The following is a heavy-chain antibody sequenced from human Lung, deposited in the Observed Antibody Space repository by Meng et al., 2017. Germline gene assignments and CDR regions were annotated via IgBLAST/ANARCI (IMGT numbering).Heavy chain of an antibody. J-gene: IGHJ4*02. CDR1: WFSLSTSGVG. V-gene: IGHV2-5*02. CDR2: IYWDDDK. D-gene: IGHD3-22*01. CDR3: AHIVLYDSYDY. Sequence: ITFTGSCPTLVNPTKTLTLTCTFSWFSLSTSGVGLGWIRQPPGKALEWLALIYWDDDKRYSPSLKSRLTITKDTSKNQVVLTMTNMDPVDTATYYCAHIVLYDSYDYWGQGTLVTVSS.